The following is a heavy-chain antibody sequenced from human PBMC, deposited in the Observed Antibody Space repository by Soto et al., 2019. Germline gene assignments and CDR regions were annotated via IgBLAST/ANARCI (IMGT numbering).Heavy chain of an antibody. V-gene: IGHV4-30-4*01. CDR2: IYYSGST. CDR3: AREAVRYYDYVWGSYRRSYYFDY. CDR1: GGSISSGDYY. D-gene: IGHD3-16*02. J-gene: IGHJ4*02. Sequence: LSLTCTVSGGSISSGDYYWSWIRQPPGKGLEWIGYIYYSGSTYYNPSLKSRVTISVDTSKNQFSLKLSSVTAADTAVYYCAREAVRYYDYVWGSYRRSYYFDYWGQGTLVTVSS.